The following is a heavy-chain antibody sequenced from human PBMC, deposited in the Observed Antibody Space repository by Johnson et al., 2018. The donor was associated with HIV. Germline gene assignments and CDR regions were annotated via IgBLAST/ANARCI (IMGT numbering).Heavy chain of an antibody. CDR3: AKDRGSPGIPAAFDI. Sequence: QVQLVESGGGVVQPGRSLRLSCAASGFMFSSYGMHWVRQAPGKGLEWVAVIWYDRSNKYYAESVKGRFTISRDNSKNTLYLQMNSLRLEDTAVYYCAKDRGSPGIPAAFDIWGQGTMVTVAS. CDR2: IWYDRSNK. D-gene: IGHD1-26*01. V-gene: IGHV3-33*06. CDR1: GFMFSSYG. J-gene: IGHJ3*02.